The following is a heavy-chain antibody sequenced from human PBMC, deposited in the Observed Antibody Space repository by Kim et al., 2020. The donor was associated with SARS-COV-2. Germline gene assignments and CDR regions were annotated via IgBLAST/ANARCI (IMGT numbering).Heavy chain of an antibody. V-gene: IGHV3-74*01. J-gene: IGHJ4*02. Sequence: YADAVKGRFTTPRDNATNTLYLQRNGLGAEETAVYYCARGGPGGATYFDYWGQGTLVTVSS. CDR3: ARGGPGGATYFDY. D-gene: IGHD1-26*01.